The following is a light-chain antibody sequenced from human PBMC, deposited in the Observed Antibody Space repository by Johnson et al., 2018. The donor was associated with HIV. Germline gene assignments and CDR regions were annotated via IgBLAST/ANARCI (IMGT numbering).Light chain of an antibody. Sequence: QLVLTQPPSVSAAPGQKVTISCSGSSSNIGNNYVSWYQQLPGTAPKLLIYDNNKRPSGIPDRFSGSKSGTSATLCITGLQTGDEADYYCGTWDSSLSAGNVFGTGTKVTVL. CDR2: DNN. V-gene: IGLV1-51*01. J-gene: IGLJ1*01. CDR1: SSNIGNNY. CDR3: GTWDSSLSAGNV.